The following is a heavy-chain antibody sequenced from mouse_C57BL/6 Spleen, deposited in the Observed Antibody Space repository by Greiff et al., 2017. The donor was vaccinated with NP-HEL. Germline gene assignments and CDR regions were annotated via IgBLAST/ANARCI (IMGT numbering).Heavy chain of an antibody. D-gene: IGHD2-4*01. V-gene: IGHV3-6*01. CDR2: ISYDGSN. CDR1: GYSITSGYY. CDR3: ARDYYDYDKSGFAY. J-gene: IGHJ3*01. Sequence: EVHLVESGPGLVKPSQSLSLTCSVTGYSITSGYYWNWIRQFPGNKLEWMGYISYDGSNNYNPSLKNRISITRDTSKNQFFLKLNSVTTEDTATYYCARDYYDYDKSGFAYWGQGTLVTVSA.